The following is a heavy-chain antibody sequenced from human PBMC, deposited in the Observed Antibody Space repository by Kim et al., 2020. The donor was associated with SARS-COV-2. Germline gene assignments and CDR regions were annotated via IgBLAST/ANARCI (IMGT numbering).Heavy chain of an antibody. CDR2: ST. D-gene: IGHD6-19*01. Sequence: STYYNPTRNRRIPISVDTSMHQFSLKLSSVTAADTAVYYCATQAVARFDLWGRGTLVTVSS. V-gene: IGHV4-39*01. CDR3: ATQAVARFDL. J-gene: IGHJ2*01.